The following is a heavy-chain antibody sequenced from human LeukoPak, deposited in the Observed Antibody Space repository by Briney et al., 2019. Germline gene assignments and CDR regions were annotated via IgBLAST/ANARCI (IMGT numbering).Heavy chain of an antibody. CDR3: AKIGVIGNWYYDV. V-gene: IGHV3-23*01. D-gene: IGHD3-10*01. Sequence: GGSLRLSCAASGFSFSSHGMSWVRHAPWKGPEWVSSISSGSDYTFYADSVKGRFTISRDNSKNTLYLQMNSLRAGDTAIYHCAKIGVIGNWYYDVWGRGTLVTVSS. CDR1: GFSFSSHG. CDR2: ISSGSDYT. J-gene: IGHJ2*01.